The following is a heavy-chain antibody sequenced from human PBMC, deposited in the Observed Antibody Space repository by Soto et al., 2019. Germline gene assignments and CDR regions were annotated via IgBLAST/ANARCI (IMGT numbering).Heavy chain of an antibody. J-gene: IGHJ5*02. D-gene: IGHD2-15*01. Sequence: SLRLSCAASGFSFSTYAMTWVRQAPGKGLEWVSGISGNSGSTYYADSVKGRFTVSRDNSKNTVYLQMNSLRGDDTAVYYCAKVSVVVLAAGDWFDPWGQGTLVTVSS. V-gene: IGHV3-23*01. CDR1: GFSFSTYA. CDR3: AKVSVVVLAAGDWFDP. CDR2: ISGNSGST.